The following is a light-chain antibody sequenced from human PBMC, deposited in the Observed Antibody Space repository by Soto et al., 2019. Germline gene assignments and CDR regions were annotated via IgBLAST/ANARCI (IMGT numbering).Light chain of an antibody. Sequence: QSVLTQPPSVSAAPGQKVTISCSGRSSNIGNNYVSWYQQLPGTAPKLLSYDNDKRPSGIPDRFSDSTSGTSATLGITGLQTGDEADYYCGTCDSSLSAVVFGGGTKLTAL. J-gene: IGLJ2*01. CDR2: DND. CDR3: GTCDSSLSAVV. CDR1: SSNIGNNY. V-gene: IGLV1-51*01.